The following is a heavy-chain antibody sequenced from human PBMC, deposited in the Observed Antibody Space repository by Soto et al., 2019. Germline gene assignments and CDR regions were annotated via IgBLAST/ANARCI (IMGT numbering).Heavy chain of an antibody. CDR3: ARDEAYKWNDGGWFDP. D-gene: IGHD1-1*01. CDR2: ISAYNGNT. J-gene: IGHJ5*02. V-gene: IGHV1-18*01. CDR1: GYTFTSYG. Sequence: QVQLVQSGAEVKKPGASVKVSCKASGYTFTSYGISWVRQASGQGLEWMGWISAYNGNTKYAQKLQGRVTMTTDTYTSTAHMEPRSLGSDDPAVYYCARDEAYKWNDGGWFDPWGQGTLVTVSS.